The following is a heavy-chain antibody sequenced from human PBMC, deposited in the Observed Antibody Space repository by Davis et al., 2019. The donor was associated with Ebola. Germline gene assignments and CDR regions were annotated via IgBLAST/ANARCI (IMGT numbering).Heavy chain of an antibody. D-gene: IGHD6-13*01. CDR1: GGTFSSYA. CDR3: ARDRIAAAGTGLYYYYGMDV. J-gene: IGHJ6*02. CDR2: IIPIFGTA. V-gene: IGHV1-69*06. Sequence: SVKVSCKASGGTFSSYAISWVRQAPGQGLEWMGGIIPIFGTANYAQKFQGRVTITADKSTSTAYMELSRLRSDDTAVYYCARDRIAAAGTGLYYYYGMDVWGQGTTVTVSS.